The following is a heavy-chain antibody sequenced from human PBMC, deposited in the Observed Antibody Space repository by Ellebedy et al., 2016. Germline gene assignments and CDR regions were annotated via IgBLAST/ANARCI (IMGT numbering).Heavy chain of an antibody. CDR2: ISSTGTYI. J-gene: IGHJ6*02. CDR3: ARRALAVAGTDPPRDYYYAMDV. CDR1: GFTFNSFA. D-gene: IGHD6-19*01. V-gene: IGHV3-21*01. Sequence: GGSLRLSCAASGFTFNSFAMNWVRQAPGKGLEWVSSISSTGTYIYYADSVKGRFTISRDNSKKSLFLQMNSLTTEDTAVYYCARRALAVAGTDPPRDYYYAMDVWGQGTTVTVSS.